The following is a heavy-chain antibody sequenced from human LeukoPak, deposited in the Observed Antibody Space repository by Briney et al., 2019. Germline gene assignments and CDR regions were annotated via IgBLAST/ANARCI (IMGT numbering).Heavy chain of an antibody. CDR2: IYPGDSDT. V-gene: IGHV5-51*01. CDR1: GYSFTSYW. D-gene: IGHD3-22*01. J-gene: IGHJ4*02. Sequence: GESLKISCQGSGYSFTSYWIGWVRQMPGKGLVWMGIIYPGDSDTRYSPPFQGQVTISADKSISTAYLQWSSLKASDTAMYYCARSRADYDSSGYRIGYYFDYWGQGTLVTVSS. CDR3: ARSRADYDSSGYRIGYYFDY.